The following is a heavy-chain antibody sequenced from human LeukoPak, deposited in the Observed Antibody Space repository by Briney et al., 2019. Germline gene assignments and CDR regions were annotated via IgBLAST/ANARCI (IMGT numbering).Heavy chain of an antibody. J-gene: IGHJ6*03. D-gene: IGHD6-19*01. V-gene: IGHV3-66*01. Sequence: PGGSLRLSCAVSGFTVSSNYMSWVCRAPGKGLEWGSDIYSGGSTYYADSVKGRFTISRDNSENTLYLQMNSLRAEDTAVYYCARRAVAGDYYYYYYMDVWGKGTTVTVSS. CDR2: IYSGGST. CDR1: GFTVSSNY. CDR3: ARRAVAGDYYYYYYMDV.